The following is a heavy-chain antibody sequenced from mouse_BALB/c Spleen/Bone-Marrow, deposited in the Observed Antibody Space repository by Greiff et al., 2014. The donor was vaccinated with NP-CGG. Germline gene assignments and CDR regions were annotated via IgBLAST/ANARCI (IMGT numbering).Heavy chain of an antibody. Sequence: VLLEQSGGGLVQPGGSLKLSCAASGFTFSSYGMSWVRQTPDKRLELVGTINSNGGSTYYPNSVKGRFTISRDNAKNTLYLQMSSLKSEDTAMYYCARDSNDYWGQGTTLTVSS. CDR3: ARDSNDY. CDR1: GFTFSSYG. J-gene: IGHJ2*01. CDR2: INSNGGST. V-gene: IGHV5-6-3*01.